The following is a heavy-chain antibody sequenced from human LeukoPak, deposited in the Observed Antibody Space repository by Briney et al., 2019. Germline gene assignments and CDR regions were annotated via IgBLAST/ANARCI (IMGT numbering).Heavy chain of an antibody. D-gene: IGHD6-13*01. Sequence: GGSLRLSCAASGFTFSSYSMNWVRQAPGKGLEWVSSISSSSSYIYYADSVKGRFTISRDNAKNSPYLQMNSLRAEDTAVYYCARDLGAAAGTIYFQHWGQGTLVTVSS. J-gene: IGHJ1*01. CDR3: ARDLGAAAGTIYFQH. V-gene: IGHV3-21*01. CDR1: GFTFSSYS. CDR2: ISSSSSYI.